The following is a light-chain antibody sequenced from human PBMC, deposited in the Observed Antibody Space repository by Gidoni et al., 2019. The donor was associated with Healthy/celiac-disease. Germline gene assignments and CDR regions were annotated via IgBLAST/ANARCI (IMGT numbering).Light chain of an antibody. V-gene: IGKV3-20*01. Sequence: EIVWTQSPGTLSLSQGERATLSCRASQSVSSSYLAWYQQKPGQAPRLLIYGASSMATGIPARFSGSGSGTDFTLTISRLEPEVFAVYYCQQYGSSPLTFGQGTKVEIK. CDR1: QSVSSSY. CDR3: QQYGSSPLT. J-gene: IGKJ1*01. CDR2: GAS.